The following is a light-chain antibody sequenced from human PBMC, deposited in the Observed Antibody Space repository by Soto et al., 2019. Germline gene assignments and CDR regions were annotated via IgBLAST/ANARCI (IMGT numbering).Light chain of an antibody. J-gene: IGKJ5*01. Sequence: IVLTQSPGTLSLSPGERATLSCRASQRCSIKLAWYQQKPGPAPRLLIYDTSTRATGITARFSGXGSGTEFTLTISSLQSEDFAVYYCQQYNNWPPITFGQGTRLEIK. CDR1: QRCSIK. V-gene: IGKV3-15*01. CDR3: QQYNNWPPIT. CDR2: DTS.